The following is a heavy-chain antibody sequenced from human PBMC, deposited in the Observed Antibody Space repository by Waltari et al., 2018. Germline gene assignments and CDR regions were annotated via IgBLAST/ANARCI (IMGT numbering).Heavy chain of an antibody. D-gene: IGHD3-22*01. J-gene: IGHJ4*02. V-gene: IGHV1-8*01. CDR1: GYTFPSYY. CDR2: MNPNSGNT. CDR3: ARVTDDSSGYYYCDC. Sequence: QVQLVQSGAEVKKPGASVKVSCKASGYTFPSYYINWVRQATGQGLEWMGWMNPNSGNTGYAQKFQGRVTMTRNTSISTAYMELSSLRSEDTAVYYCARVTDDSSGYYYCDCWGQGTLVTVSS.